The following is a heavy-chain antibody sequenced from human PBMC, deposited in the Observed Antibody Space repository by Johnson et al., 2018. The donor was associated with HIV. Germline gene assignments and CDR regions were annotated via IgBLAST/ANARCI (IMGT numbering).Heavy chain of an antibody. Sequence: VQLVESGGGVVQPGRSLRLSCAASGFIFSSYAMHWVRQAPGKGLEWVAVISYDGSNKYYADSVKGRFPISRDNSKNTLYLQMNSLKTEDTAVYYCTTDGSYCSSSYCYLLGHDVFNIWGQGTMVTVSS. CDR3: TTDGSYCSSSYCYLLGHDVFNI. V-gene: IGHV3-30*04. D-gene: IGHD2-2*01. CDR2: ISYDGSNK. J-gene: IGHJ3*02. CDR1: GFIFSSYA.